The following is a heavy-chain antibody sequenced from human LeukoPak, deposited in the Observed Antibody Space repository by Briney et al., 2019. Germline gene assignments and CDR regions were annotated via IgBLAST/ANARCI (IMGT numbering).Heavy chain of an antibody. V-gene: IGHV3-23*01. CDR1: GFTFSKYV. Sequence: GGSLRLSCSASGFTFSKYVMTWVRQAPGKGLEWVSAISGSGGSTYYADSVQGRFTLSRDNSKNTLYLQMNSLRAEDTAVYYCAKAPEYDGSGYVFGFAYWGQGALVTVSS. D-gene: IGHD3-22*01. CDR2: ISGSGGST. J-gene: IGHJ4*02. CDR3: AKAPEYDGSGYVFGFAY.